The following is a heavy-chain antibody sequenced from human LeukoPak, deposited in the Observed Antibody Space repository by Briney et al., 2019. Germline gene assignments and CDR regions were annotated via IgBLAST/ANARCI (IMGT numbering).Heavy chain of an antibody. CDR3: AGDVHGDYGSGWFDP. CDR1: GGTFNNSA. CDR2: IMPLFGTA. Sequence: ASVKVSCKTSGGTFNNSAISWVRQAPGQGLEWLGGIMPLFGTAGYAQKFQGRVTITKDESTRTVYLELTSLTSDDTAAYYCAGDVHGDYGSGWFDPWGQGTLVSVSS. J-gene: IGHJ5*02. D-gene: IGHD4-17*01. V-gene: IGHV1-69*05.